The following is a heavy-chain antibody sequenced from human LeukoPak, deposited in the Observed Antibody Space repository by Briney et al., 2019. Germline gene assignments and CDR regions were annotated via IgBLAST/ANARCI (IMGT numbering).Heavy chain of an antibody. J-gene: IGHJ3*02. Sequence: SETLSLTCTVSGGSISSGSYYWSWIRQPAGKGLEWIGRIYTSGSTNYNPSLKSRVTISVDTSKNQFSLKLSSVTAADTAVYYCASSYYDILTGSNEDAFDIWGQGTMVTASS. D-gene: IGHD3-9*01. CDR1: GGSISSGSYY. V-gene: IGHV4-61*02. CDR2: IYTSGST. CDR3: ASSYYDILTGSNEDAFDI.